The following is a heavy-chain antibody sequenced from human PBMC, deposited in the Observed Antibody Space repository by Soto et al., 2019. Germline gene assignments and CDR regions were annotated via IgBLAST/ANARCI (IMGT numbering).Heavy chain of an antibody. Sequence: QVQLQQWGAGLLKPSETLSLTCAVDGGSFSGYYWSWIRQPPGKGLEWLGEINHSGSTNYNPSLRSRVPRSVHTSQNQFSRKLSSGTAADTAVYYCARGRGAYGDYVPFEYWGQGTLVTVSS. CDR3: ARGRGAYGDYVPFEY. V-gene: IGHV4-34*01. CDR1: GGSFSGYY. CDR2: INHSGST. J-gene: IGHJ4*02. D-gene: IGHD4-17*01.